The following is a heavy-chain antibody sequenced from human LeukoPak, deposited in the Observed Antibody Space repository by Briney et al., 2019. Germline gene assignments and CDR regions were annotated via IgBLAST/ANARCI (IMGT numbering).Heavy chain of an antibody. D-gene: IGHD2-2*01. CDR1: GGSISSSSYY. V-gene: IGHV4-39*01. J-gene: IGHJ5*02. Sequence: SETLSLTCTVSGGSISSSSYYWGWIRQPPGKGLEWIGSIYYSGSTYYNPSLKSRVTISVDTSKNQLSLKLSSVTAADTAVYYCARQWVDCSSTSCYLARFDPWGQGTLVTVSS. CDR3: ARQWVDCSSTSCYLARFDP. CDR2: IYYSGST.